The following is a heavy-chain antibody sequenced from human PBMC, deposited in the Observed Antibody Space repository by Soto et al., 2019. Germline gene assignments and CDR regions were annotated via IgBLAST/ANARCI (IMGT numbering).Heavy chain of an antibody. Sequence: QITLKESGPTLVKPTQTLTLTCTFSGFSLNTGGLGVGWIRQPPGKALEWLALIYWDGDKRYSPSLQSRLSITKDTSNNQVVLTMTHMDTVDKATYYSVHSRCGGDCLQAYSSHYYYGMDVWGQGNTVTVSS. CDR1: GFSLNTGGLG. CDR2: IYWDGDK. J-gene: IGHJ6*02. V-gene: IGHV2-5*02. D-gene: IGHD2-21*02. CDR3: VHSRCGGDCLQAYSSHYYYGMDV.